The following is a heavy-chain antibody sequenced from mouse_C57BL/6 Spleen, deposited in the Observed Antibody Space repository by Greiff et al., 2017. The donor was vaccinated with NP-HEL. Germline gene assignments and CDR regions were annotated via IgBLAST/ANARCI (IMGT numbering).Heavy chain of an antibody. V-gene: IGHV7-3*01. CDR2: IRNKANGYTT. D-gene: IGHD2-1*01. CDR3: ARCPYGNYFDY. J-gene: IGHJ2*01. CDR1: GFTFTDYY. Sequence: EVKVVESGGGLVQPGGSLSLSCAASGFTFTDYYMSWVRQPPGKALEWLGFIRNKANGYTTEYSASVKGRFTLSRDNSQSLLYLQMNARRAEDSATYYGARCPYGNYFDYWGQGTTLTVSS.